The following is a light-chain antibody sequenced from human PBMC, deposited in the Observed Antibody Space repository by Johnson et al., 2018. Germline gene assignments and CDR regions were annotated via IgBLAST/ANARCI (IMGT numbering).Light chain of an antibody. Sequence: QSVLTQPPSVSAAPGQKVTIYCSGSSSNIGNNYVSWYQQLPGTAPELLIYENNKRPSGIPDRFSGSKSGPSATLGITGLQTGAEADYYCGTWDSSLSAGNVFGTGTKVTVL. CDR1: SSNIGNNY. J-gene: IGLJ1*01. CDR2: ENN. CDR3: GTWDSSLSAGNV. V-gene: IGLV1-51*02.